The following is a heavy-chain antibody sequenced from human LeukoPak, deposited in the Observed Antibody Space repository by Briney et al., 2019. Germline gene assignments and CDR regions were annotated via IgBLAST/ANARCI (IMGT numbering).Heavy chain of an antibody. Sequence: GGSLKLSCAASGFTFSGSAMHWVRQASGKGLEWVGRIRSKANSYATAYAASVKGRFTISRDDSKNTAYLQMNSLKTEDTAVYYCTRLGDGYKIDYWGQGTLATVSS. J-gene: IGHJ4*02. D-gene: IGHD5-24*01. CDR3: TRLGDGYKIDY. CDR2: IRSKANSYAT. CDR1: GFTFSGSA. V-gene: IGHV3-73*01.